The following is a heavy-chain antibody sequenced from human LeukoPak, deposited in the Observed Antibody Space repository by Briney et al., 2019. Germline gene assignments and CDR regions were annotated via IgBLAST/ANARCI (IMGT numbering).Heavy chain of an antibody. D-gene: IGHD2-8*02. CDR2: ISGNGGST. CDR3: AKDLAWSFDY. V-gene: IGHV3-23*01. CDR1: EFTFSIYG. J-gene: IGHJ4*02. Sequence: GGSRRLSFAASEFTFSIYGMSWVRQAPGKGLDGVSAISGNGGSTYYAGSVKGRFTISRDNSRNTLSLHMTSLRAEDTAVSYCAKDLAWSFDYWGQGTLVTVSS.